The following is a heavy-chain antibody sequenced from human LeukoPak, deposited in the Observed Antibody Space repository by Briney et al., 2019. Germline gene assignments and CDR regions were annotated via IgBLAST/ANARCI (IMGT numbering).Heavy chain of an antibody. J-gene: IGHJ4*02. CDR3: AKESDSSSPDY. CDR2: INTDGSST. V-gene: IGHV3-74*01. Sequence: GGSLRLSCAASGFTFSSYWMHWVRQAPGKGLVWVSRINTDGSSTYYADSVKGRFTISRDNSKNTLYLQMNSLRAEDTAVYYCAKESDSSSPDYWGQGTLVTVSS. CDR1: GFTFSSYW. D-gene: IGHD6-13*01.